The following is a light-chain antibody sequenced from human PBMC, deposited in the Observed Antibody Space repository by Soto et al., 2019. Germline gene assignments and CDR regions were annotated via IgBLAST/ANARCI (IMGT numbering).Light chain of an antibody. CDR1: SSNIGAGYD. J-gene: IGLJ2*01. V-gene: IGLV1-40*01. CDR2: GNS. CDR3: QYYDSSLSVSV. Sequence: QAVVTQPPSVSGAPGQRVTISCTGSSSNIGAGYDVHWYQQLPGTAPKLLIYGNSNRPSGVPDRFSGSKSGTSASLAITGLQAEDEADYYCQYYDSSLSVSVFGGGTQLTVL.